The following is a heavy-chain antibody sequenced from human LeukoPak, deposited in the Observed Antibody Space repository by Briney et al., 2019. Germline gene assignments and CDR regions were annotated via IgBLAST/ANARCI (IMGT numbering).Heavy chain of an antibody. J-gene: IGHJ6*02. CDR3: TRDLLDYDVSTGLHHYYMDV. Sequence: PGGSLRLSCTASGFSFSNYWIHWFRQAPGKGLEWVSRINSDATNIRYAYAVQGRFTISRDNAKNSLYLQMNTLRVEDTAVYYCTRDLLDYDVSTGLHHYYMDVWGQGTTVTVSS. CDR1: GFSFSNYW. V-gene: IGHV3-74*01. D-gene: IGHD3-9*01. CDR2: INSDATNI.